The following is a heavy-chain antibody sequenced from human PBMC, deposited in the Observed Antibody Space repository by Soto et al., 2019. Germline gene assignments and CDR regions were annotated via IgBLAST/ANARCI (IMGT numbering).Heavy chain of an antibody. CDR2: IYYSGST. CDR3: ARHRGYCSSTSCHRGWFDP. V-gene: IGHV4-59*08. J-gene: IGHJ5*02. CDR1: GGSISSYY. Sequence: SETLSLTCTVSGGSISSYYWSWIRQPPGKGLEWIGYIYYSGSTNYNPSLKSRVTISVDTSKNQFSLKLSSVTAADTAVYYCARHRGYCSSTSCHRGWFDPWGQGTLVTVSS. D-gene: IGHD2-2*01.